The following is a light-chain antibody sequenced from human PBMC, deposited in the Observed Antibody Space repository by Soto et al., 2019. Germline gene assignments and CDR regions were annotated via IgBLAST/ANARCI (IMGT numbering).Light chain of an antibody. CDR2: GAS. V-gene: IGKV3-20*01. J-gene: IGKJ3*01. Sequence: EIVLTRSPGTLSLSPGERATLSCRASQSVSSSYLAWYQQKPGQTPRLLIYGASNRATGIPDRFSGSGSGTDFTLTISRLEPEDFAVYYCLQYDTSPFTFGPGTKVDIK. CDR3: LQYDTSPFT. CDR1: QSVSSSY.